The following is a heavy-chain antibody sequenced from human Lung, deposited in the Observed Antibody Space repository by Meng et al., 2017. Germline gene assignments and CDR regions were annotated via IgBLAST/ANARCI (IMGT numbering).Heavy chain of an antibody. D-gene: IGHD4-11*01. CDR2: INHSGST. V-gene: IGHV4-34*01. CDR1: VGSFSTYY. CDR3: ARGPTTMAHDFDY. Sequence: AQLPQWCAGLLEPADPLSPPCFFSVGSFSTYYWSWIRQPPGKGLEWIGEINHSGSTNYNPSLESRATISVDTSQNNLSLKLSSVTAADSAVYYCARGPTTMAHDFDYWGQGTLVTVSS. J-gene: IGHJ4*02.